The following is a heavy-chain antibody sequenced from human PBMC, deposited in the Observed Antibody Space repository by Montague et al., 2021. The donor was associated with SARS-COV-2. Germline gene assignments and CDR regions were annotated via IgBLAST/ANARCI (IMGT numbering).Heavy chain of an antibody. CDR2: VHDIESS. Sequence: SETLSLTCTVSGGSISRYFWNWIRQTPGKGLEWMGYVHDIESSIYNPSLQSRITILLDTPKNQFSLRLNAMTAADTAVYYCARVTLGGRDGRARQYDGLDSWGQGILVTVSS. CDR3: ARVTLGGRDGRARQYDGLDS. CDR1: GGSISRYF. D-gene: IGHD3-16*01. J-gene: IGHJ4*02. V-gene: IGHV4-59*01.